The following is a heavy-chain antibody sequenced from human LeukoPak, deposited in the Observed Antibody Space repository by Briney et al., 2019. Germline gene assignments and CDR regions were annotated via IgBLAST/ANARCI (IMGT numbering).Heavy chain of an antibody. CDR3: ARDMYYYGSGNPIDY. V-gene: IGHV1-18*01. CDR1: GYTFTSYD. CDR2: ISAYNDNT. J-gene: IGHJ4*02. D-gene: IGHD3-10*01. Sequence: ASVKVSCKASGYTFTSYDISWVRQAPGQGLEWMGWISAYNDNTNYAQKLQGRVTMTTDTSTSTAYMELRSLRSDDTAVYYCARDMYYYGSGNPIDYWGQGTLVTVSS.